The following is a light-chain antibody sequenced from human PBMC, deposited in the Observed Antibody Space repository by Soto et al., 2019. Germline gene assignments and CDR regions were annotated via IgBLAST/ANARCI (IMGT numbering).Light chain of an antibody. J-gene: IGKJ1*01. V-gene: IGKV1-39*01. CDR2: DXS. Sequence: IHMTQSPSSLPASLGDRVTISXRASQSITTYLHWYQQEPGXPPKXXXYDXSNLQRGAPSRLSGSGSATDFTLTINSLQPEYFATYYCQQGYSTTWTFGQGTKVDIK. CDR1: QSITTY. CDR3: QQGYSTTWT.